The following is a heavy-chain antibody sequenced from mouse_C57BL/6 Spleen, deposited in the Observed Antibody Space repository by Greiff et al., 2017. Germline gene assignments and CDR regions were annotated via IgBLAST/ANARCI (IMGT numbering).Heavy chain of an antibody. J-gene: IGHJ2*01. CDR3: ARGQIYYYGSSLFDY. CDR2: IYPGDGDT. Sequence: QVQLQQSGAELVKPGASVKISCKASGYAFSSYWMNWVKQRPGKGLEWIGQIYPGDGDTNYNGKFKGKATLTADKSSSTAYMQLSSLTSEDSAVYFCARGQIYYYGSSLFDYWGQGTTLTVSS. V-gene: IGHV1-80*01. D-gene: IGHD1-1*01. CDR1: GYAFSSYW.